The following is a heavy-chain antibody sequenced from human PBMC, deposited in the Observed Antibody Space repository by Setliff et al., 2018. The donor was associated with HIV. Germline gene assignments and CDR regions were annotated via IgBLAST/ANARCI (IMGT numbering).Heavy chain of an antibody. CDR1: GGSFSGYY. CDR2: INHSGST. Sequence: SETLSLTCAVYGGSFSGYYWSWIRQPPGKGLEWIGEINHSGSTNYNPSLKSRVTISVDTSKNQFSLKLSSVTAADTAVYYCASHKTLMRSYGPHYFDNWGQGTQVTVSS. V-gene: IGHV4-34*01. D-gene: IGHD5-18*01. J-gene: IGHJ4*02. CDR3: ASHKTLMRSYGPHYFDN.